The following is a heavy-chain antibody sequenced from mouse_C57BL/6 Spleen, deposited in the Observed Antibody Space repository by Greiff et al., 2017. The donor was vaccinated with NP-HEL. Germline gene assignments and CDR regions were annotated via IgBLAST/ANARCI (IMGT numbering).Heavy chain of an antibody. V-gene: IGHV1-80*01. Sequence: LVESGAELVKPGASVKISCKASGYAFSSYWMNWVKQRPGKGLEWIGQIYPGDGDTNYNGKFKGKATLTADKSSSTAYMQLSSLTSEDAAVYFCARWAGGYGGFAYWGQGTLVTVSA. CDR3: ARWAGGYGGFAY. CDR2: IYPGDGDT. J-gene: IGHJ3*01. CDR1: GYAFSSYW. D-gene: IGHD2-2*01.